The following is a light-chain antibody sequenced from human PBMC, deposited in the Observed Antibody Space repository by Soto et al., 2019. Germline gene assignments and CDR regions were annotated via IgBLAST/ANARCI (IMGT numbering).Light chain of an antibody. V-gene: IGLV2-14*01. CDR3: SSYTDSSNYV. CDR1: SNDVGGNNY. CDR2: EVS. Sequence: QSALTHPASVSGSPGQSITISCTGTSNDVGGNNYVSWYQQHPDKAPKLVIYEVSNRPSGVSNRFAGSRSGNTASLTISGLQAEDDADYYCSSYTDSSNYVFGPGTKLTVL. J-gene: IGLJ1*01.